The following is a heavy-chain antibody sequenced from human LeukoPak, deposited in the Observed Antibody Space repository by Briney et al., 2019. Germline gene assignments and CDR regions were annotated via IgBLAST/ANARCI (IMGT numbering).Heavy chain of an antibody. CDR1: GFTFSSYW. V-gene: IGHV3-7*01. Sequence: GGSLRLSCAASGFTFSSYWMSWVRQAPGKGLEWVANIKQDGSEKYYVDSVKGRFTISRDNAKNSLYLQMNSLRAEDTAVYYCAGDPQYQLLSLDYWGQGTLVTVSS. CDR3: AGDPQYQLLSLDY. D-gene: IGHD2-2*01. CDR2: IKQDGSEK. J-gene: IGHJ4*02.